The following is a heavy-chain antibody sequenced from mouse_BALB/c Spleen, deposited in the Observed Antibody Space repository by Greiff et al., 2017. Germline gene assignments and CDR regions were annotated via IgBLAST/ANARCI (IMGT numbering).Heavy chain of an antibody. V-gene: IGHV1-31*01. Sequence: VQLQQSGPELVKPGASVKISCKASGYSFTGYYMHWVKQSHVKSLEWIGRINPYNGATSYNQNFKDKASLTVDKSSSTAYMELHSLTSEDSAVYYCAREGSYAMDYGGQGTSVTVSS. CDR3: AREGSYAMDY. J-gene: IGHJ4*01. CDR1: GYSFTGYY. CDR2: INPYNGAT.